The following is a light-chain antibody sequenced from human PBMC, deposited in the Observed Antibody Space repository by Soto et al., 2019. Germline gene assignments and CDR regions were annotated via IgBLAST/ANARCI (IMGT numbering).Light chain of an antibody. V-gene: IGLV2-18*02. CDR3: SSYTSSTTKM. J-gene: IGLJ3*02. CDR2: EVT. Sequence: QSALTQPPSVSGSPGQSVTISCTGTSSDVGSYNRVSWYQQSPGTAPKLIIYEVTNRPSGVPDRFSGSKSGNTASLTISGLQAEDEADYYCSSYTSSTTKMFGGGTKLTVL. CDR1: SSDVGSYNR.